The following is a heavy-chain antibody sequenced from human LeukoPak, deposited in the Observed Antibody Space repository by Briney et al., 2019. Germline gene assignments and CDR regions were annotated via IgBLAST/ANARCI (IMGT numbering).Heavy chain of an antibody. CDR1: GGYISSSNYY. CDR3: AGGRRYSYGYDDY. J-gene: IGHJ4*02. V-gene: IGHV4-39*07. Sequence: SETLSLTCTVSGGYISSSNYYWVWIRQPPGKGLEWVASIFYSGSTYFNPSLRSRVTISVDTSKNQFSLKLSSVTAADTAVYYCAGGRRYSYGYDDYWGQGILVTVSS. CDR2: IFYSGST. D-gene: IGHD5-18*01.